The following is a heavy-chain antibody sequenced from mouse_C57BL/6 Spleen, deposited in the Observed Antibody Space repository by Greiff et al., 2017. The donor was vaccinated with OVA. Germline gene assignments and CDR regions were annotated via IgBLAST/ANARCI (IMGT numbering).Heavy chain of an antibody. CDR1: GFTFSSYA. CDR2: ISDGGSYT. V-gene: IGHV5-4*01. CDR3: ARDYGSSHYFDY. Sequence: EVMLVESGGGLVKPGGSLKLSCAASGFTFSSYAMSWVRQTPEKRLEWVATISDGGSYTYYPDNVKGRFTISRDNAKNNLYLQMSHLKSEDTAMYYCARDYGSSHYFDYWGQGTTLTVSS. D-gene: IGHD1-1*01. J-gene: IGHJ2*01.